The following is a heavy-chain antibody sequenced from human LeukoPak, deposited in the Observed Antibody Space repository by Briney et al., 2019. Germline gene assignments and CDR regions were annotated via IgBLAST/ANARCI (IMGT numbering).Heavy chain of an antibody. CDR3: ARDCITIFGVVIRPLNWFDP. D-gene: IGHD3-3*01. CDR2: IYYSGST. J-gene: IGHJ5*02. V-gene: IGHV4-38-2*02. CDR1: GYSISSGYF. Sequence: SETLSLTCNVSGYSISSGYFWGWVRQPPGKGLEWIGSIYYSGSTYYNPTLKSRVTISVDTSKNQFSLKLSSVTAAGTAVCYCARDCITIFGVVIRPLNWFDPWGQGTLVTVSS.